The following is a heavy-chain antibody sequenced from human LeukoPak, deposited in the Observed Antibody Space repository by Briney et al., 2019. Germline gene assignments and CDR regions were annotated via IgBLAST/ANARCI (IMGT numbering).Heavy chain of an antibody. V-gene: IGHV4-59*08. D-gene: IGHD6-19*01. CDR2: IYYSGST. J-gene: IGHJ4*02. Sequence: PSETLSLTCAVSGGSITTYYWSWIRQPPGKGLGWIGYIYYSGSTNYNPSLRSRVTISVDTPKNQFSLTLSSVTAADTAVYYCASQIAVAGFDYWGQGTLVTVFS. CDR3: ASQIAVAGFDY. CDR1: GGSITTYY.